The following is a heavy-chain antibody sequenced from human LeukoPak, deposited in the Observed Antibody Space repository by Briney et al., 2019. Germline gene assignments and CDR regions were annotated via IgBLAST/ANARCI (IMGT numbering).Heavy chain of an antibody. CDR2: IYCSGST. CDR3: ARGYCSSTSCYVPFDY. V-gene: IGHV4-39*01. CDR1: GGSLSSSSYY. D-gene: IGHD2-2*01. Sequence: SETLSLTCTVSGGSLSSSSYYWSWIRQPPGKGLEWFVSIYCSGSTYSNPSLKRRATTSGDTTNNQFSLKLSSVTAADTAMYYGARGYCSSTSCYVPFDYWGQGTLVTVSS. J-gene: IGHJ4*02.